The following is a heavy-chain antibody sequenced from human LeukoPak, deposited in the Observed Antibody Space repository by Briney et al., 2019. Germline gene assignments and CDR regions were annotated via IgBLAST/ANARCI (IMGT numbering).Heavy chain of an antibody. D-gene: IGHD3-22*01. J-gene: IGHJ3*02. CDR1: GGSISRRSYY. Sequence: SETLSLTCTVSGGSISRRSYYWGWIRQPPGKGLEWIGSIYYSGSTYYNPSLKSRVTISVDTSKNQFSLRLSSVTAADTAVYYCARHRVGYYYDSSGYRDAFDIWGQGTMVTVSS. CDR3: ARHRVGYYYDSSGYRDAFDI. CDR2: IYYSGST. V-gene: IGHV4-39*01.